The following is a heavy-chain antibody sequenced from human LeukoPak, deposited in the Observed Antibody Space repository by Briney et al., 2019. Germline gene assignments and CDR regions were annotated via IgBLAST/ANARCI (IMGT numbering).Heavy chain of an antibody. Sequence: GGSLRLSSAASGFTFSSYAMSWVRQAPGKGLEWVSAISGSGGSTYYADSVKGRFTISRDNSKNTLYLQMNSLRAEDTAVYYCAKSPYDSSPLDYYFDYWGQGTLVTVSS. CDR3: AKSPYDSSPLDYYFDY. CDR2: ISGSGGST. V-gene: IGHV3-23*01. J-gene: IGHJ4*02. D-gene: IGHD3-22*01. CDR1: GFTFSSYA.